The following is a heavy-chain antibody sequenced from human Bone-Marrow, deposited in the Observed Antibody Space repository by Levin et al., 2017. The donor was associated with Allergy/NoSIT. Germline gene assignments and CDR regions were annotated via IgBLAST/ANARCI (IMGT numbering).Heavy chain of an antibody. CDR2: IYNSGNT. V-gene: IGHV4-31*03. J-gene: IGHJ4*02. CDR3: AREKVSSTSLRGRGYFDS. Sequence: SETLSLTCTVSGGSMSSGNYYWSWIRQHPGKGLEWIGDIYNSGNTYYNPSLKSRVTISLDTSKNQFSLNLNSGTAADTAVYYCAREKVSSTSLRGRGYFDSWGQGTLVTVSS. CDR1: GGSMSSGNYY. D-gene: IGHD3-10*01.